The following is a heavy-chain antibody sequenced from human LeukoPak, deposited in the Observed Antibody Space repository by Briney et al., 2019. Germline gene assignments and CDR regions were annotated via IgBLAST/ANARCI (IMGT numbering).Heavy chain of an antibody. J-gene: IGHJ4*02. CDR2: IYYSGST. D-gene: IGHD4-17*01. CDR3: ARAYGDYVPFDY. CDR1: GGSISSGDYY. V-gene: IGHV4-30-4*08. Sequence: SQTLSLTCTVSGGSISSGDYYWSWIPQPPGKGLEWIGYIYYSGSTYYNPSLKSRVTISVDTSKNQFSLKLSSVTAADTAVYYCARAYGDYVPFDYWGQGTLVTVSS.